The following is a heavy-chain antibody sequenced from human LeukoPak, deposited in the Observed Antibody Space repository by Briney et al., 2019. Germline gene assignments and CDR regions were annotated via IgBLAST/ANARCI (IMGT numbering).Heavy chain of an antibody. J-gene: IGHJ4*02. V-gene: IGHV4-39*07. CDR2: IYYSGST. CDR3: ARVKRADYYDSSGYLYYFDY. D-gene: IGHD3-22*01. Sequence: PSETLSLTCTVSGGSISSSSYYWGWIRQPPGKGLEWIGSIYYSGSTNYNPSLKSRVTISVDTSKNQFSLKLSSATAADTAVYYCARVKRADYYDSSGYLYYFDYWGQGTLVTVSS. CDR1: GGSISSSSYY.